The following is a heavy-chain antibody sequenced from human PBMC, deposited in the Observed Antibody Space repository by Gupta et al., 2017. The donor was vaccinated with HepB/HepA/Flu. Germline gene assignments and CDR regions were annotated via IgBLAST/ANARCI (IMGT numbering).Heavy chain of an antibody. D-gene: IGHD3-22*01. CDR3: ARSLLLRKNNWFDP. Sequence: EVQLVESGGGLVKPGGSLRLSCAASGFTFSSYSMNWVRQAPGKGLEWVSSISSSSSYIYYADSVKGRFTISRDNAKNSLYLQMNSLRAEDTAVYYCARSLLLRKNNWFDPWGQGTLVTVSS. CDR2: ISSSSSYI. J-gene: IGHJ5*02. CDR1: GFTFSSYS. V-gene: IGHV3-21*01.